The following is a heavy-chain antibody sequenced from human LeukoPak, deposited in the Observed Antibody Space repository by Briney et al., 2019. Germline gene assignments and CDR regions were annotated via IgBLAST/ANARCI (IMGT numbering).Heavy chain of an antibody. Sequence: GGSLRLSCAASGFTFSSYAMSWVRQAPGKGLEWVSAISGSGGSTYYADSVKGRFTIYRDNSKNTLYLQMNSLRAEDTAVYYCAKKVRGVIIRVFAFDIWGQGTMVTVSS. CDR1: GFTFSSYA. CDR3: AKKVRGVIIRVFAFDI. V-gene: IGHV3-23*01. J-gene: IGHJ3*02. CDR2: ISGSGGST. D-gene: IGHD3-10*01.